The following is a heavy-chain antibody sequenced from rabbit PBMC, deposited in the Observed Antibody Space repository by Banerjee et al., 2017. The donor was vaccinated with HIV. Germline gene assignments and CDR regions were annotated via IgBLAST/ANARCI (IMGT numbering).Heavy chain of an antibody. Sequence: QEQLVESGGDLVKPGASLTLTCTASGFSFSSVYDMCWVRQAPGKGLEWIACIYTSSGSTWYASWAKGRFTISKTSSTTVTLQMTSLTAADTATYFCARVYDSSSVYTSGAFDPRGPGTLVTVS. CDR3: ARVYDSSSVYTSGAFDP. V-gene: IGHV1S45*01. J-gene: IGHJ2*01. CDR1: GFSFSSVYD. D-gene: IGHD1-1*01. CDR2: IYTSSGST.